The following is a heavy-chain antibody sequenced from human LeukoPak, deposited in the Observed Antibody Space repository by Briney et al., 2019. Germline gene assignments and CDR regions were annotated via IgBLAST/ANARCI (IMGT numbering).Heavy chain of an antibody. CDR2: ISYDGSYQ. CDR3: ARERRRDGYNYKDY. CDR1: GFTFSAYG. D-gene: IGHD5-24*01. V-gene: IGHV3-30*04. Sequence: TGGSLRLSCAVSGFTFSAYGMHWVRQAPGKGLEWVAVISYDGSYQAYADSVKGRFTVSRDSSKNTLYLQLNSLRPEDTGLYYCARERRRDGYNYKDYWGQGVQVSVSS. J-gene: IGHJ4*02.